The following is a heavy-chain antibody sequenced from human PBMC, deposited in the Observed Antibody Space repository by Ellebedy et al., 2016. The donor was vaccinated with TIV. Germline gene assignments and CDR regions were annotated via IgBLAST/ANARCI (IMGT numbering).Heavy chain of an antibody. J-gene: IGHJ4*02. CDR3: ARGHYGDLPHYFDY. CDR2: INPNSGGT. V-gene: IGHV1-2*02. Sequence: ASVKVSXKASGNTFTGYYMHWVRQAPGQGLEWMGWINPNSGGTNYAQKFQGRVTMTRDTSISTAYMELSRLRSDDTAVYYCARGHYGDLPHYFDYWGQGTLVTVSS. CDR1: GNTFTGYY. D-gene: IGHD4-17*01.